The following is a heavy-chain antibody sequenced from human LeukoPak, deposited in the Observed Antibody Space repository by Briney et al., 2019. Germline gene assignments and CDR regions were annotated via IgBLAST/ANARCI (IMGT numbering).Heavy chain of an antibody. D-gene: IGHD6-13*01. J-gene: IGHJ5*02. CDR1: GGSISSGAYY. Sequence: PSETLSLTCTVSGGSISSGAYYWSWIRQPPGKGLEWIGYIYYSGSTNYNPSLKSRVTISVDTSKNQFSLKLSSVTAADTAVYYCARDLGWTPRTYSSSWYGFDPWGQGTLVTVSS. CDR3: ARDLGWTPRTYSSSWYGFDP. CDR2: IYYSGST. V-gene: IGHV4-61*08.